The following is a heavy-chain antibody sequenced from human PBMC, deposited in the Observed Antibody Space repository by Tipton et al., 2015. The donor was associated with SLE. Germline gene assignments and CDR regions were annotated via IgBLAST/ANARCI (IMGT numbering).Heavy chain of an antibody. J-gene: IGHJ4*02. V-gene: IGHV4-34*01. CDR3: ARTPDPGYGDPRDY. D-gene: IGHD4-17*01. CDR1: GGSFSGYF. Sequence: TLSLTCAVYGGSFSGYFWSWIRQPPGKGLEWIGEINHSGSTNYNPSLKTRVTISVDTSKNQFSLKLSSVTAADTAVYYCARTPDPGYGDPRDYWGQGTLVTVSS. CDR2: INHSGST.